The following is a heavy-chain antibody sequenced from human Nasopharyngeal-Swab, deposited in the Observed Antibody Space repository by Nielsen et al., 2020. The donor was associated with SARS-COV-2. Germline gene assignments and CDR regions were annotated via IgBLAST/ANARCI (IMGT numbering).Heavy chain of an antibody. CDR3: ARGNGSPTYFEY. J-gene: IGHJ4*02. Sequence: GGSLRLSCAASGFTFSAHGMHWVRQAPGKGLEWVAFVSYDRADKYYADSVKGRFTISRDNSRNTVYLQINSLRAEATAVYFCARGNGSPTYFEYWGQGTLVTVSS. D-gene: IGHD1-26*01. CDR1: GFTFSAHG. V-gene: IGHV3-30*03. CDR2: VSYDRADK.